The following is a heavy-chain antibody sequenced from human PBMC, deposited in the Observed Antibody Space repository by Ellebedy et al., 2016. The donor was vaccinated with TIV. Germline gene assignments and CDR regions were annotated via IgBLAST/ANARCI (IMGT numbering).Heavy chain of an antibody. CDR1: GYTFTSYY. CDR2: INPSGGGT. D-gene: IGHD5-18*01. Sequence: AASVKVSCKASGYTFTSYYIHWVRQAPGQGLERMGIINPSGGGTSYAQRFQGRVTMTRDTSTSTVYMELSSLRSEDTAVYYCARPPQAMDRYGMDVWGQGTTVTVSS. V-gene: IGHV1-46*01. J-gene: IGHJ6*02. CDR3: ARPPQAMDRYGMDV.